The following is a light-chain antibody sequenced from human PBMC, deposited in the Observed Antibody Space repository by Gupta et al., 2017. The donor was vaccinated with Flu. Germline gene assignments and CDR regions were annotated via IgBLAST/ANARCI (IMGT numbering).Light chain of an antibody. Sequence: APATLSVSPGERATLSCRASQRVRSNLAWYQQKPGQTPRLLLYGASTRATGLPARFSGSGYGTEFTLPNSSLQSEEFAVYYCQQYNNWPPYTFGRGTKLEIK. CDR1: QRVRSN. CDR2: GAS. CDR3: QQYNNWPPYT. J-gene: IGKJ2*01. V-gene: IGKV3-15*01.